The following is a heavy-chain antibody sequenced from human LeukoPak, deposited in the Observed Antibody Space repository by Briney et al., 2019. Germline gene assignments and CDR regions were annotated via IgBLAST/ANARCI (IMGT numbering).Heavy chain of an antibody. V-gene: IGHV1-18*01. CDR3: AREVYDFWSGTENPYYFDY. D-gene: IGHD3-3*01. CDR2: ISAYNGNT. Sequence: ASVKVSCKASGYTFTSYGISWVRQAPGQGLEWMGWISAYNGNTNYAQKLQGRVTMTTDTSTSTAYMELRSLRSDDTAVYYCAREVYDFWSGTENPYYFDYWGQGTLVTVSS. J-gene: IGHJ4*02. CDR1: GYTFTSYG.